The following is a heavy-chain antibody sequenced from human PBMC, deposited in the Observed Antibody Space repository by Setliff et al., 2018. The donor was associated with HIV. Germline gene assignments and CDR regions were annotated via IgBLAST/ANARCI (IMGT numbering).Heavy chain of an antibody. J-gene: IGHJ5*01. CDR1: GTNLLPYY. Sequence: ASVKVSCKTSGTNLLPYYMHWVRQAPGQGLEWMGVINTRGGSTSYAQKFQGRVTMTSDTSTYTVYMELSGLTSDDTAFYYCASDAVSGYDRKWFDSWGQGTLVTVSS. CDR3: ASDAVSGYDRKWFDS. CDR2: INTRGGST. D-gene: IGHD5-12*01. V-gene: IGHV1-46*01.